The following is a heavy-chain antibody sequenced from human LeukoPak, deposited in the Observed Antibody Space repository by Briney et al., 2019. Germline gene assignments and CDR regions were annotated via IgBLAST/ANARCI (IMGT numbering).Heavy chain of an antibody. V-gene: IGHV3-11*01. D-gene: IGHD4-11*01. J-gene: IGHJ4*02. CDR3: ARDYSNLGFDF. CDR1: RFTFSGYY. CDR2: ISSGGDII. Sequence: PGGSLRLSCAASRFTFSGYYMNWIRQAPGKGLEWVSYISSGGDIIKYADSAKGRFTISRDNAKNSLYLQMNSLRAEDTAVYYCARDYSNLGFDFWGQGTLVTVSS.